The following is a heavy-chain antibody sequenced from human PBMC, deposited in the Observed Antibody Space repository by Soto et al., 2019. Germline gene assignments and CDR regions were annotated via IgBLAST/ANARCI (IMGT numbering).Heavy chain of an antibody. CDR2: INDSGIT. CDR3: ARGRSSVPDRRGIGYYGLDV. J-gene: IGHJ6*02. D-gene: IGHD2-2*03. CDR1: GGSFSGYY. Sequence: QVQLQQWGAEGLKPSETLSLTCVVNGGSFSGYYWSWIRQSPGKGLEWIGEINDSGITDSNPSLESRVTISVDMSKNQFSLNVKSVTAADSAVYHCARGRSSVPDRRGIGYYGLDVWGQGTTVTVSS. V-gene: IGHV4-34*01.